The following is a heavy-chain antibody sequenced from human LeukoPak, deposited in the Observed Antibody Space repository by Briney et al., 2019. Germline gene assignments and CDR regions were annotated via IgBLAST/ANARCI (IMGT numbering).Heavy chain of an antibody. CDR3: ASGSRAPRSFSRVRFDY. D-gene: IGHD3-10*01. Sequence: SETLSLTCAVYGGTFSGYYWSWIRQPPGKGLEWIGEINHSGSTNYNPSLKRRGTISVDTSKNQFSLKLSSVTAADTAVYYCASGSRAPRSFSRVRFDYWGQGTLVTVSS. V-gene: IGHV4-34*01. CDR2: INHSGST. CDR1: GGTFSGYY. J-gene: IGHJ4*02.